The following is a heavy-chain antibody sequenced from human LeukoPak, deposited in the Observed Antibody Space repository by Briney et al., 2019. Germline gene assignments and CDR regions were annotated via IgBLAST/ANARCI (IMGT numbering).Heavy chain of an antibody. Sequence: PSETLSLTCAVSGGSISSSNWWSWVRQPPGKGLEWIGEIYHSGSTNYNPSLKSRVTISVDKSKNQFSLKLGSVTAADTAVYYCARVKYRSSWYEGDWFDHWGQGTLVTVSS. CDR1: GGSISSSNW. V-gene: IGHV4-4*02. J-gene: IGHJ5*02. CDR2: IYHSGST. D-gene: IGHD6-13*01. CDR3: ARVKYRSSWYEGDWFDH.